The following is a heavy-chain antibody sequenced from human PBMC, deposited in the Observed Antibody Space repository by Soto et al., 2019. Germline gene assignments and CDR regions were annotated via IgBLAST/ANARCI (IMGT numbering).Heavy chain of an antibody. D-gene: IGHD3-16*01. J-gene: IGHJ3*01. CDR2: INPNTGGT. CDR1: GYTFTDYS. CDR3: ARQDRGGGYAFDP. Sequence: QVQLVQSGAEAKKPGASVKVSCKVSGYTFTDYSIHWVRQPPGQGLEWMGWINPNTGGTNSPQDFXGXXXLXXDTSISTAYLELRRLRDDDTAVYYCARQDRGGGYAFDPWGQGTIITVS. V-gene: IGHV1-2*02.